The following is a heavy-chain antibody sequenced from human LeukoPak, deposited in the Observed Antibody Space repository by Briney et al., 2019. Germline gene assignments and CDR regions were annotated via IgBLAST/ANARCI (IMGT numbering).Heavy chain of an antibody. J-gene: IGHJ5*02. CDR3: ARGWHYNFWSDYAIYNWFDP. Sequence: PSETLSLTCAVSGYSISSGYYWGWIRQPPGKGLEWIGSIYHSGSTYYNPSHKSRVTISVDTSKNQFSLKLSFVTAADTAVYYCARGWHYNFWSDYAIYNWFDPWGQGTPVTVSS. V-gene: IGHV4-38-2*01. CDR1: GYSISSGYY. CDR2: IYHSGST. D-gene: IGHD3-3*01.